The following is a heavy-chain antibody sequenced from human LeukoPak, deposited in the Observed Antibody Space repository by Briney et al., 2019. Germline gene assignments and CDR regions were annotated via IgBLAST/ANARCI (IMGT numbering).Heavy chain of an antibody. V-gene: IGHV3-21*01. Sequence: GGSLRLSCAASGFTFSNYNMNWVRQAPGKGLEWVSSISSSSSYIYYADSVKGRFTISRDNAKNSLYLQMNSLRAEDTAVYYCARAPGDILTGYQYPFDYWGQGTLVTVSS. CDR1: GFTFSNYN. CDR3: ARAPGDILTGYQYPFDY. J-gene: IGHJ4*02. D-gene: IGHD3-9*01. CDR2: ISSSSSYI.